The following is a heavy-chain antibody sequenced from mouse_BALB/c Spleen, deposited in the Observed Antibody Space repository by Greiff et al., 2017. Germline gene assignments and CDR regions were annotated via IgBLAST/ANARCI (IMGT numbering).Heavy chain of an antibody. Sequence: EVKVVESGAELVRSGASVKLSCTASGFNIKDYYMHWVKQRPEQGLEWIGWIDPENGDTEYAPKFQGKATMTADTSSNTAYLQLSSLTSEDTAVYYCNAWGQLGPLDYWGQGTTLTVSS. J-gene: IGHJ2*01. CDR1: GFNIKDYY. CDR2: IDPENGDT. V-gene: IGHV14-4*02. D-gene: IGHD3-2*01. CDR3: NAWGQLGPLDY.